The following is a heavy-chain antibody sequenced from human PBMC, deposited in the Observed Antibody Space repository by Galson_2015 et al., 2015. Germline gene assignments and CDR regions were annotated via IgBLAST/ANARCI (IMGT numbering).Heavy chain of an antibody. D-gene: IGHD2-2*01. J-gene: IGHJ4*02. CDR2: ISAYNGNT. V-gene: IGHV1-18*01. Sequence: SVKVSCKASGYTFTSYGISWVRQAPGQGLEWMGWISAYNGNTNYAQKLQGRVTMTTDTSTSTAYMELRSLRSDDTAVYYCTKALSTSSSYLFEYWGQGNLVTVSS. CDR1: GYTFTSYG. CDR3: TKALSTSSSYLFEY.